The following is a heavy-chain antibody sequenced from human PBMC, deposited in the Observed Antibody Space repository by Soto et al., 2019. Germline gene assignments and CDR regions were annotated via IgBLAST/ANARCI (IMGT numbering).Heavy chain of an antibody. V-gene: IGHV4-34*01. CDR1: CGSFSGYY. D-gene: IGHD2-2*01. CDR2: INHSGST. CDR3: ARGLTRYCSSTSCSQVYGMDV. Sequence: SETLSLTCAVYCGSFSGYYWSCIRQPPGKGLEWIGEINHSGSTNYNPSLKIRVTISVDTPKNQFPLNLSSVTAADTAVYYGARGLTRYCSSTSCSQVYGMDVWGQGTTVTVSS. J-gene: IGHJ6*02.